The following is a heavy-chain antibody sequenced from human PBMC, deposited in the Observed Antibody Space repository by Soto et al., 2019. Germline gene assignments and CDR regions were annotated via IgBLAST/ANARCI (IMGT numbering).Heavy chain of an antibody. Sequence: EVQLLESGGGQVQPGGSLRVSCAAAGFTFKSYAMSWVRQAPGKGLEWVAAISASGGTTYYADSVKGRFTISRDNFKNTLYLQMNTLRAEDTATYYCAKEFYDFWSGYDDYWGQGSLVTVSS. D-gene: IGHD3-3*01. CDR3: AKEFYDFWSGYDDY. CDR2: ISASGGTT. V-gene: IGHV3-23*01. J-gene: IGHJ4*02. CDR1: GFTFKSYA.